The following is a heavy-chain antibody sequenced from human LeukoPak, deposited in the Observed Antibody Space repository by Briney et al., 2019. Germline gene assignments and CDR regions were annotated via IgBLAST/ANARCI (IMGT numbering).Heavy chain of an antibody. CDR3: XXXXXXXXXXELSPVVTAAYFDY. CDR2: IKQDGSEK. CDR1: GFTFSSYA. V-gene: IGHV3-7*01. J-gene: IGHJ4*02. Sequence: GGSLRLSCAASGFTFSSYAMSWVRQAPGKGLEWVANIKQDGSEKYYVDSVKGRFTISRGNAKNSLYLQMNSLRAEDTAVYYCXXXXXXXXXXELSPVVTAAYFDYWGQGTLVTVSS. D-gene: IGHD2-21*02.